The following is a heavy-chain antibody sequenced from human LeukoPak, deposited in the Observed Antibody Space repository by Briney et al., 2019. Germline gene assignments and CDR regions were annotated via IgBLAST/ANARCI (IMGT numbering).Heavy chain of an antibody. CDR3: AKVRSVYDVLTGPLDS. CDR1: GFTFDDFG. J-gene: IGHJ4*02. CDR2: ISWNSGTI. V-gene: IGHV3-9*01. Sequence: PGRSLRLSCAASGFTFDDFGMHWVRQGPGKGLEWVSGISWNSGTIGYADSVKGRFTISRDNAKNSLYLQMNSLRAEDTALYYCAKVRSVYDVLTGPLDSWGQGTLVTVSS. D-gene: IGHD3-9*01.